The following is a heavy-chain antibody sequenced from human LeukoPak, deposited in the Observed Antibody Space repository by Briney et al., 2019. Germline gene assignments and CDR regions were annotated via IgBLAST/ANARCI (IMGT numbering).Heavy chain of an antibody. CDR3: ARDSLRIQSGTTP. Sequence: SETLSLTCAVSGGSISINDYFWAWIRQSPGKGLEWIGSVSYRGYTYYNPSLQSRFTISVDTPKNQFSLRLNSVTAADTALYYCARDSLRIQSGTTPWGQGTLVTVSS. D-gene: IGHD1-1*01. V-gene: IGHV4-39*07. J-gene: IGHJ5*02. CDR1: GGSISINDYF. CDR2: VSYRGYT.